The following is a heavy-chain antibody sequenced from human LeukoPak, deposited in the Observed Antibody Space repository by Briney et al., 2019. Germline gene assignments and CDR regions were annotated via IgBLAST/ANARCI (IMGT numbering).Heavy chain of an antibody. CDR1: GFTFSSYA. J-gene: IGHJ4*02. V-gene: IGHV3-23*01. CDR2: ISGSGGST. Sequence: GGSLRLSCAASGFTFSSYAMSWVRRAPGKGLEWVSAISGSGGSTYYADSVKGRFTISRDNSKNTLDLQMNSLRAEDMAVYYCATGTYYYDSSGYLDPLRPLVYFDYWGQGTLVTVSS. D-gene: IGHD3-22*01. CDR3: ATGTYYYDSSGYLDPLRPLVYFDY.